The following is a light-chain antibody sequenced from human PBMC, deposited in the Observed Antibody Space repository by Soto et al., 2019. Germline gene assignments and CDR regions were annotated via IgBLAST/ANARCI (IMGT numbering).Light chain of an antibody. Sequence: EIVMTQSPATLSVSPGERVALSCRASQSVRGNFAWYQQKPGQAPRILIYDASTRATGIPARFSGSGSGTAFTHTISGLQSEDFGVFYCHQYNNWPYTFGQGTKLEIK. V-gene: IGKV3-15*01. J-gene: IGKJ2*01. CDR1: QSVRGN. CDR3: HQYNNWPYT. CDR2: DAS.